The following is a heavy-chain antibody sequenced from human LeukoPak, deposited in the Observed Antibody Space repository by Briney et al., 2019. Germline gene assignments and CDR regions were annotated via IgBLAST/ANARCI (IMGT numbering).Heavy chain of an antibody. CDR2: IYTSGST. V-gene: IGHV4-4*07. CDR3: ARVEGGYDLGLFDY. D-gene: IGHD5-12*01. J-gene: IGHJ4*02. Sequence: SETLSLTCTVSGGSISTYYWSWIRQPAGKGLEWIGRIYTSGSTNYNPSLKSRVTMSVDTSKNQFSLKLSSVTAADTAVYYCARVEGGYDLGLFDYWGQGTLVTVSS. CDR1: GGSISTYY.